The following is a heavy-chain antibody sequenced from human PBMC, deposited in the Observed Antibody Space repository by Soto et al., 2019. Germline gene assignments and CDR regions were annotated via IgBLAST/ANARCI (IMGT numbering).Heavy chain of an antibody. V-gene: IGHV4-61*01. J-gene: IGHJ6*02. CDR2: INHSGST. CDR1: GGSVNIGTYY. D-gene: IGHD3-10*01. Sequence: SETLSLTCTVPGGSVNIGTYYWSWIRQPPGKGLEWIGFINHSGSTNYNPSLKGRVIISVDTSKNQFSLKLSSVTAADTAVYYCARGPRMWVRGALYGMDVWGQGTTVTVSS. CDR3: ARGPRMWVRGALYGMDV.